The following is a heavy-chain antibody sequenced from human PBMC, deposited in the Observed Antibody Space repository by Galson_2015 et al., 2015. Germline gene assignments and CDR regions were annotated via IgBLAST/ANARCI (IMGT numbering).Heavy chain of an antibody. CDR1: GASITTSVSW. D-gene: IGHD2-2*02. CDR3: ARGQYRNYYMDV. Sequence: LTCAVSGASITTSVSWWSWVRQPPGKGLEWIGEIYHSGSTNYNPSLKSRVTISVDRSNNQFSLNLSSVAAADTAVYYCARGQYRNYYMDVWGKGTTVTVSS. J-gene: IGHJ6*03. CDR2: IYHSGST. V-gene: IGHV4-4*02.